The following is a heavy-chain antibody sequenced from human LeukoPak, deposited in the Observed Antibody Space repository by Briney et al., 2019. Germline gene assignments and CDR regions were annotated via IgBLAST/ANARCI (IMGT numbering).Heavy chain of an antibody. CDR1: GFTFGSYG. CDR3: ARDQSAGSWFDP. V-gene: IGHV3-33*01. J-gene: IGHJ5*02. CDR2: IWYDGSNK. Sequence: GGSLRLSCAASGFTFGSYGMHWVRQAPGKGLEWVAVIWYDGSNKYYADSVKGRFTISRDNSKNTLYLQMNSLRAEDTAVYYCARDQSAGSWFDPWGQGTLVTVSS.